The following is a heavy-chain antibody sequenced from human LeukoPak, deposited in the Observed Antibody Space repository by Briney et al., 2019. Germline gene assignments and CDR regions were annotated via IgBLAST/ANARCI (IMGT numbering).Heavy chain of an antibody. Sequence: GGSLRLSCAASGFTVSSNYMSWVRQAPGKGLEWVSVIYSGGSTYYADSVKGRFTISRNNSKNTLYLQMNSLRAEDTAVYYCARDGYYYDSSGYPGAFDIWGQGTMVTVSS. CDR1: GFTVSSNY. CDR3: ARDGYYYDSSGYPGAFDI. CDR2: IYSGGST. V-gene: IGHV3-53*01. J-gene: IGHJ3*02. D-gene: IGHD3-22*01.